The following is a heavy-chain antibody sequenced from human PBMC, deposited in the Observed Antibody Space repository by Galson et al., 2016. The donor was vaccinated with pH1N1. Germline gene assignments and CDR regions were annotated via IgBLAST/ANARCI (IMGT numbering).Heavy chain of an antibody. V-gene: IGHV3-23*01. D-gene: IGHD5/OR15-5a*01. Sequence: SLRLSCAASGFNFGNYAMDWVRQPPGKGLEWVSGLTGSGGRTDYGVSVKGRFIVTRDNSKNTLFLQLNSLRVDGTAVYYCVKEPFSTVLYGFDDWGQGTLLTVSS. J-gene: IGHJ3*01. CDR2: LTGSGGRT. CDR1: GFNFGNYA. CDR3: VKEPFSTVLYGFDD.